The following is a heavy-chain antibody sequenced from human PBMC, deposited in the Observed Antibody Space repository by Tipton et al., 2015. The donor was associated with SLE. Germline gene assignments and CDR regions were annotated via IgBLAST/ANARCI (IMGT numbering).Heavy chain of an antibody. J-gene: IGHJ3*02. Sequence: TLSLTCTVSGGSISSYYWSWIRQPPGKGLEWIGYIYYSGSTNYNPSLKSRVTISVDTSKNQFSLKLSSVTAADTAVYYCARDSPYYDYWPGGGADAFDIWGQGTMVTVSS. D-gene: IGHD3-3*01. V-gene: IGHV4-59*01. CDR3: ARDSPYYDYWPGGGADAFDI. CDR2: IYYSGST. CDR1: GGSISSYY.